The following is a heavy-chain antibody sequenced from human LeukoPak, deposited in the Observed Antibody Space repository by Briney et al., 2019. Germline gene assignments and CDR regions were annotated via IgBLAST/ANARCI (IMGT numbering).Heavy chain of an antibody. Sequence: AASVKVSCKASGYTFTGYYMHWVRQAPGQGLEWMGWINPISGGTNYAQKFQGRVTMTRDTSISTAYMELSRLRSDDTAVYYCARVPFLEWFYHFDYWGQGTLVTVSS. CDR2: INPISGGT. D-gene: IGHD3-3*02. V-gene: IGHV1-2*02. J-gene: IGHJ4*02. CDR1: GYTFTGYY. CDR3: ARVPFLEWFYHFDY.